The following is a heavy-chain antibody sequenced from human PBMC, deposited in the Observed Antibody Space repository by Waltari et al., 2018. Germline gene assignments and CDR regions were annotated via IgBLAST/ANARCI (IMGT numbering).Heavy chain of an antibody. CDR3: ARVPPDYYDSSGYRPHLTD. V-gene: IGHV3-21*01. CDR2: ISSSSSYI. Sequence: EVQLVESGGGLVKPGGSLRLSCAASGFTFSSYSMNWVRQAPGKGLEWVSSISSSSSYIYYADSVKGRFTISRDNAKNSLYLQMNSLRAEDTAVYYCARVPPDYYDSSGYRPHLTDWGQGTLVTVSS. J-gene: IGHJ4*02. CDR1: GFTFSSYS. D-gene: IGHD3-22*01.